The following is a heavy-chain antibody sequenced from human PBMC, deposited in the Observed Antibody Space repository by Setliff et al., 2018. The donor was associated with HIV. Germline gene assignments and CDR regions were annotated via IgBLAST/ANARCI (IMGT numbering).Heavy chain of an antibody. J-gene: IGHJ4*02. CDR1: GGSITSYY. Sequence: SETLSLTCTVSGGSITSYYWNWIRQSPGKGLEWIGYIFGSGTTKYNPSVTSRVTISVDASKNQFFLQLISVTAADTAAYYCARQGGYNSPLMVWGQGKLVTVSS. CDR2: IFGSGTT. D-gene: IGHD3-10*01. CDR3: ARQGGYNSPLMV. V-gene: IGHV4-59*08.